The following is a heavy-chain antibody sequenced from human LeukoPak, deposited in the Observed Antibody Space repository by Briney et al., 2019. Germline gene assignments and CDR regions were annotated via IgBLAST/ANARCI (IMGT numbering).Heavy chain of an antibody. Sequence: PGGSLRLSCAASGFTFGGYSMTWVRQAPGKGLEWVANINLDGSDTFYVGFVKGRFTISRDNADNPLYLQMNSLRAEDTAVYYCGRVIAGAIDYWGQGTLVTVSS. CDR3: GRVIAGAIDY. CDR2: INLDGSDT. V-gene: IGHV3-7*01. D-gene: IGHD6-13*01. CDR1: GFTFGGYS. J-gene: IGHJ4*02.